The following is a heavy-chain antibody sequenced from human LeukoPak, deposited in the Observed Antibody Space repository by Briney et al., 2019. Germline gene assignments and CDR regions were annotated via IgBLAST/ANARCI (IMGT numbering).Heavy chain of an antibody. J-gene: IGHJ4*02. V-gene: IGHV4-59*01. Sequence: SETLSLTCTVSGGSISSYYWNWIRQPPGKGLEWIGYIYYSGSTNYNPSLKSRVTISVDTSKNQFSLKLSSVTAADTAVYYCARSHDYGDYVGDYWGQGTLVTVSS. D-gene: IGHD4-17*01. CDR1: GGSISSYY. CDR2: IYYSGST. CDR3: ARSHDYGDYVGDY.